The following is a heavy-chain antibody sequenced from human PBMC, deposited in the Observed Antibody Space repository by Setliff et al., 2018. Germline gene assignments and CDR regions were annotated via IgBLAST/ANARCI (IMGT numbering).Heavy chain of an antibody. CDR1: GGSFSGYY. V-gene: IGHV3-15*01. D-gene: IGHD3-3*01. Sequence: PSETLSLTCAVYGGSFSGYYWSWIRQPPGKGLEWVGRIKSKTDGGTTDYAAPVKGRFTISRDDSKNTLYLQMNSLKTEDTAVYYCTTAVLQFLEWLFLTEDGFYFDYWGQGTLVTVS. J-gene: IGHJ4*02. CDR3: TTAVLQFLEWLFLTEDGFYFDY. CDR2: IKSKTDGGTT.